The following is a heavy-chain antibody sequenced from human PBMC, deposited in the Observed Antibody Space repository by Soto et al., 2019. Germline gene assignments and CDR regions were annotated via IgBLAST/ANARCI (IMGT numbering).Heavy chain of an antibody. CDR1: GDSVSSNSAA. Sequence: KQSQTLSLTCAISGDSVSSNSAAWNWIRQSPSRGLEWLGRTYYRSKWYNDYAVSVKSRITINPDTSKNQFSLQLNSVTPEDTAVYYCARDEGYCSGGSCLDDAFDIWGQGTMVTVSS. CDR3: ARDEGYCSGGSCLDDAFDI. J-gene: IGHJ3*02. V-gene: IGHV6-1*01. CDR2: TYYRSKWYN. D-gene: IGHD2-15*01.